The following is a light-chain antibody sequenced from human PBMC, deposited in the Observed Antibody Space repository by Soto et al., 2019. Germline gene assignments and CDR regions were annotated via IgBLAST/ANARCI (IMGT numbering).Light chain of an antibody. J-gene: IGKJ1*01. CDR3: QQYVHWPPGT. CDR1: QSVNSF. CDR2: EAS. V-gene: IGKV3-11*01. Sequence: DIVLTQSPATLSLSPGERATLSCRASQSVNSFLAWYQQKPGQPPRLLIYEASNRATDIPASFRGSGSGTDFTLTISSLEPEDFAVYYCQQYVHWPPGTFGQGTKVDIK.